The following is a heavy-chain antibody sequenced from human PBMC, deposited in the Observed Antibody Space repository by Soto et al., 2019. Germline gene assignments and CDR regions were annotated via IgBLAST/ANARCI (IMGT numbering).Heavy chain of an antibody. V-gene: IGHV3-74*01. J-gene: IGHJ4*02. Sequence: GGSLRLSCAASGFTFSNYWMHWVRQAPGKGLVWVSRINSDGRNTDYADSVKGRFTVSRDNAKNTLYLQMNSLRVEDTAVYFCSRGGVVPAAMPGFWGQGTLVTVSS. CDR3: SRGGVVPAAMPGF. D-gene: IGHD2-2*01. CDR1: GFTFSNYW. CDR2: INSDGRNT.